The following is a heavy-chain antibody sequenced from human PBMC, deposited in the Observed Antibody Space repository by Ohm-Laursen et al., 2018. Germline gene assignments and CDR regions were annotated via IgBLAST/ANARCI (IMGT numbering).Heavy chain of an antibody. V-gene: IGHV3-21*05. J-gene: IGHJ5*02. CDR2: INAYKNDL. Sequence: SLRLSCAASGFTFSDHGMNWVRQAPGKGLEWLSYINAYKNDLFYADSVKGRFTISRDNAKNSLYLQMNSLRADDTAVYYCARGAYASWGQGTLVTVSS. CDR3: ARGAYAS. CDR1: GFTFSDHG. D-gene: IGHD3-16*01.